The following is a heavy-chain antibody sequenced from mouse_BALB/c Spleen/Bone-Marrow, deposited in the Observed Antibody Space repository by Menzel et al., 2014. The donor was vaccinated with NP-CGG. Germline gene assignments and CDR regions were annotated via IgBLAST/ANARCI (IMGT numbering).Heavy chain of an antibody. CDR1: GYTFTSYY. V-gene: IGHV1S81*02. J-gene: IGHJ3*01. D-gene: IGHD2-1*01. CDR2: INPSNGGT. CDR3: TIYYGNYFAY. Sequence: QVHVKQSGAELVKPGASVKLSCKASGYTFTSYYMYWVKQRPGQGLEWIGEINPSNGGTNFNERFKSKATLTVDKSSSTAYMQLSSLTSEDSAVYYCTIYYGNYFAYWGKGTLVPVSA.